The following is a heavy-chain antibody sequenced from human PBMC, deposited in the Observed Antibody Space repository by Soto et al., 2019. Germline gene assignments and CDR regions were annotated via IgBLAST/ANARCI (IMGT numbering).Heavy chain of an antibody. V-gene: IGHV1-46*01. CDR3: ARVRRSSGYYYGY. CDR1: GYTFTSYY. Sequence: GAPVKVSCKASGYTFTSYYMHWVRQAPGQGLEWMGIINPSGGSTSYAQKFQGRVTMTRDTSPSPVYMELSSLRSEDTAVYYCARVRRSSGYYYGYWGQGTPVTVSS. CDR2: INPSGGST. D-gene: IGHD3-22*01. J-gene: IGHJ4*02.